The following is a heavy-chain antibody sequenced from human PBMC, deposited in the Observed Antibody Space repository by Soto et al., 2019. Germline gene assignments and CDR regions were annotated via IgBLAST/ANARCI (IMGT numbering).Heavy chain of an antibody. CDR3: ASSNN. Sequence: GGSLRLSCAASGFPCSSYGMHWVRQAPGKGLDWVGVIWYDGSNKDYAESVKGRFTISRYNSKNMLYLQMNSLRADDTAVYYCASSNNWGQGTLVTVSS. V-gene: IGHV3-33*03. J-gene: IGHJ4*02. CDR2: IWYDGSNK. CDR1: GFPCSSYG.